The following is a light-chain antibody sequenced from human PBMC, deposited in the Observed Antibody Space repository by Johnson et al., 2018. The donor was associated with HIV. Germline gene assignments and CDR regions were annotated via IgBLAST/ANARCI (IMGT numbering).Light chain of an antibody. CDR2: ENN. J-gene: IGLJ1*01. Sequence: QSVLTQPPSVSAAPGQKVTISCSGSSSNIGNKYVSWYQQLPGTAPKLLIYENNKRPSGIPDRFSGSKSGTSATLGITGLQTGDEADYYCGTWDSRLSAGHVFGTGTKVTVL. CDR3: GTWDSRLSAGHV. CDR1: SSNIGNKY. V-gene: IGLV1-51*02.